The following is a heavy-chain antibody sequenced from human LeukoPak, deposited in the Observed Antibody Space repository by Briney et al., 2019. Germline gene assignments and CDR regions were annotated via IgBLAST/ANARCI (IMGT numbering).Heavy chain of an antibody. CDR1: GGSIGSYY. D-gene: IGHD6-19*01. Sequence: KPSETLSLTCTVSGGSIGSYYWSWIRQPAGKGLEWIGRIQTSGSTNYNPSLKSRVTMSADTSKNQSSLKLSSVTAADTAVYYCARDRTYSSGWAAFDSWGQGTLVTVSS. J-gene: IGHJ4*02. CDR2: IQTSGST. CDR3: ARDRTYSSGWAAFDS. V-gene: IGHV4-4*07.